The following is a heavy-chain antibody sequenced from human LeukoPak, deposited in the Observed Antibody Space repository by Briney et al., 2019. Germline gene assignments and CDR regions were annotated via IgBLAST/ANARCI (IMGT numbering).Heavy chain of an antibody. V-gene: IGHV1-8*01. CDR2: MNPNSGNT. Sequence: GASVKVSCKASGYTFTSYDINWVRQATGQGREWMGWMNPNSGNTGYAQKFQGRVTMTRNTSISTAYMELSSLRSEDTAVYYCARVPRGGSCCRNFDYWGQGTLVTVSS. J-gene: IGHJ4*02. D-gene: IGHD2-15*01. CDR3: ARVPRGGSCCRNFDY. CDR1: GYTFTSYD.